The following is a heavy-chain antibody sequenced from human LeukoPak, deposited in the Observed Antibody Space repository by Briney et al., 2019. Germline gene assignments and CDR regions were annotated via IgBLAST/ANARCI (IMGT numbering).Heavy chain of an antibody. CDR3: ARGRIAVAGFDY. CDR1: GFTFSSYA. V-gene: IGHV3-30*04. J-gene: IGHJ4*02. D-gene: IGHD6-19*01. CDR2: ISYDGSNK. Sequence: AGGSLRLSCAASGFTFSSYAMHWVRQAPGKGLKWVAVISYDGSNKYYADSVKDRFTISRDNAKNTLYLQMNSLRAEDTAVYYCARGRIAVAGFDYWGQGTLVTVSS.